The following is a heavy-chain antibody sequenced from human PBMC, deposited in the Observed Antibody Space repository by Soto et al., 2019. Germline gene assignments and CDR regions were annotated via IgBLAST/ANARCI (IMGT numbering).Heavy chain of an antibody. CDR3: ARPLTYCGGDCYDAFDI. Sequence: QVPLVESGGGVVQPGRSLRLSCAASEFTFRSYAMHWVRQAAGKGLEWVAVISYDGSNEYYADSVKGRFTIFRDNSKNTLYLQMSSLRDEDTAVYYCARPLTYCGGDCYDAFDIWGRGTMVTVSS. D-gene: IGHD2-21*02. CDR2: ISYDGSNE. J-gene: IGHJ3*02. CDR1: EFTFRSYA. V-gene: IGHV3-30-3*01.